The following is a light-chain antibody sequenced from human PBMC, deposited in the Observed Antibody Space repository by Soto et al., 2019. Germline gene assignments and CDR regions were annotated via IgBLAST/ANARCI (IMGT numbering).Light chain of an antibody. CDR1: QSVSKY. V-gene: IGKV3-11*01. CDR2: DAS. Sequence: EIVLTQSPATLSLSPGERATLSCRASQSVSKYLAWYPQKPGQAPRLLIHDASNRATGIPARFSGSGSGTDFTLTISSLEPEDFGVYYCQQRSNWPQITFGGGTKVEIK. J-gene: IGKJ4*01. CDR3: QQRSNWPQIT.